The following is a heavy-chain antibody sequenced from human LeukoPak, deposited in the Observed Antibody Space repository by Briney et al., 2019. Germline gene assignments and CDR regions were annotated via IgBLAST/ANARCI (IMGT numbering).Heavy chain of an antibody. CDR1: GFTFSDYY. CDR3: ARTSHLEWLLPGVY. D-gene: IGHD3-3*01. CDR2: ISSSGSTI. Sequence: GGSLRLSCADSGFTFSDYYMSWIRQAPGKGLEWVSYISSSGSTIYYADSVKGRFTISRDNAKNSLYLQMNSLRAEDTAVYYCARTSHLEWLLPGVYWGQGTLVTVSS. V-gene: IGHV3-11*01. J-gene: IGHJ4*02.